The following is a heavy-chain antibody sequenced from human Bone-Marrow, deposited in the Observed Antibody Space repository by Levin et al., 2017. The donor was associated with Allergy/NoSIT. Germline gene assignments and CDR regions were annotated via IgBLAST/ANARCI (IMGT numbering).Heavy chain of an antibody. CDR3: AREIVDSYMDV. CDR2: ISSSSSYT. V-gene: IGHV3-11*05. Sequence: GGSLRLSCAASGFTFSDYYMSWIRQAPGKGLEWVSYISSSSSYTNYADSVKGRFTISRDNAKNSLYLQMNSLRAEDTAVYYCAREIVDSYMDVWGKGTTVTVSS. J-gene: IGHJ6*03. CDR1: GFTFSDYY. D-gene: IGHD1-26*01.